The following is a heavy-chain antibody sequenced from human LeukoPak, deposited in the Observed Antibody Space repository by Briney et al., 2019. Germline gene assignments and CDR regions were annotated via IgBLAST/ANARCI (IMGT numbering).Heavy chain of an antibody. V-gene: IGHV3-23*01. Sequence: GGSLRLSCTTSGFTFRDYAMNWVRQAPGKGLEWVSAISGSGGSTYYADSVKGRFTISRDNSKNTLYLQMNSLRAEDTAVYYCAKHAEDIVLMVYAPMDVWGKGTTVTVSS. CDR1: GFTFRDYA. J-gene: IGHJ6*04. CDR3: AKHAEDIVLMVYAPMDV. CDR2: ISGSGGST. D-gene: IGHD2-8*01.